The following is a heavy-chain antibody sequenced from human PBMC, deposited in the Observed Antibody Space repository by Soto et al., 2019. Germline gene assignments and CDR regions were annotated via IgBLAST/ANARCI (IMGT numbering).Heavy chain of an antibody. V-gene: IGHV3-23*01. J-gene: IGHJ6*02. CDR3: ARDPPFRYDFWSGYYFPYYYGMDV. D-gene: IGHD3-3*01. CDR1: GFTFSSYA. Sequence: GGSLRLSCAASGFTFSSYAMSWVRQAPGKGLEWVSAISGSGGSTYYADSVKGRFTISRDNSKNTLYLQMNSLRAEDTAVYYCARDPPFRYDFWSGYYFPYYYGMDVWGQGTTVTVSS. CDR2: ISGSGGST.